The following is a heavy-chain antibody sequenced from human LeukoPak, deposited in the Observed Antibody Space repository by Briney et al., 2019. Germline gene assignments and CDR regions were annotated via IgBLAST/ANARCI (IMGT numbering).Heavy chain of an antibody. V-gene: IGHV5-51*01. D-gene: IGHD4-17*01. CDR1: GYSFTSYW. Sequence: GESLKISCKGSGYSFTSYWIGWVRQMPGKGLEWMGIIYPGDSDTRYSPSFQGQVTISADKSISTAYLQWSSLKASDTAMYYCARMAYYGDYWGLAEGFDYWGQGTLVTVSS. J-gene: IGHJ4*02. CDR3: ARMAYYGDYWGLAEGFDY. CDR2: IYPGDSDT.